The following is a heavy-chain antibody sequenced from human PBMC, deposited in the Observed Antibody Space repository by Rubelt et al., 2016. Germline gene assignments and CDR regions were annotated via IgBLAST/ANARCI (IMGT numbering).Heavy chain of an antibody. CDR3: AKVGDYYVSGGYRDY. V-gene: IGHV3-23*04. D-gene: IGHD3-22*01. CDR1: GFTFSSYV. CDR2: ISGSSGST. J-gene: IGHJ4*02. Sequence: EVQLVESGGGLVQPGGSLRLSCAASGFTFSSYVTNWVRQAPGKGLEWVSAISGSSGSTYYADSVTGRATISRDNSKNTLYLQMNSLRAEDTAVYYCAKVGDYYVSGGYRDYWGQGTLVTVSS.